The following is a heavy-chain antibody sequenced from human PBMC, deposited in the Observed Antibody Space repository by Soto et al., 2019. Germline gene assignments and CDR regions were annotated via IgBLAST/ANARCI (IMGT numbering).Heavy chain of an antibody. D-gene: IGHD3-22*01. CDR3: AVKSSGYYYVDY. V-gene: IGHV4-31*03. Sequence: TSETLSLTCTVSGGSISSGGYYWSWIRQHPGKGLEWIGYIYYSGSTYYNPSLKSRVTISVDTSKNQFSLKLSSVTAADTAVYYCAVKSSGYYYVDYWGQGTLVTVSS. J-gene: IGHJ4*02. CDR2: IYYSGST. CDR1: GGSISSGGYY.